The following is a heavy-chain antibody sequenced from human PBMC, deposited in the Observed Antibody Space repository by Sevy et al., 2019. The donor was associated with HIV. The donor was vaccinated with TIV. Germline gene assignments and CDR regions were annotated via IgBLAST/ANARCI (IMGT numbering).Heavy chain of an antibody. D-gene: IGHD3-10*01. CDR1: GYTFISYG. CDR3: ARDSMPTVQGIIITPYYYGMDL. Sequence: ASVKVSCKASGYTFISYGISWVRQAPGQGLEWMGWISGDNGNTISAQNLQGRVTMSTDTSTRTAYMELRSLRSDETAVYYCARDSMPTVQGIIITPYYYGMDLWGQGTTVTVSS. CDR2: ISGDNGNT. J-gene: IGHJ6*02. V-gene: IGHV1-18*01.